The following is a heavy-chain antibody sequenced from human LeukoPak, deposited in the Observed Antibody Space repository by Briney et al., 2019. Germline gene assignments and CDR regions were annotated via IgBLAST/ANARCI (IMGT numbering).Heavy chain of an antibody. CDR1: GFTFGSSA. CDR2: FSRSGPDT. J-gene: IGHJ4*02. V-gene: IGHV3-23*01. Sequence: GGSLRLSCAASGFTFGSSAMSWVRQAPGKEPEWVSTFSRSGPDTYYADSVKGRFTIFRDNSKNTLYLQMNSLRAEDTAVYYCAKGSLGSWYYFDYWGQGTLVTVSS. D-gene: IGHD6-13*01. CDR3: AKGSLGSWYYFDY.